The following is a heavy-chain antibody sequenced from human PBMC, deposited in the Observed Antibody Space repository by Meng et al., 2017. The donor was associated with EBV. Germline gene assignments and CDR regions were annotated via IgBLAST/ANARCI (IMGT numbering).Heavy chain of an antibody. CDR2: INPNSGRT. J-gene: IGHJ4*02. Sequence: VRRVQAWADVKEPGDAVKYPCKASGYTFTVYYMHWVRQAPGQGLEWMGRINPNSGRTNYAQKFQGRVTMTRDTSISTAYMELSRLRSDDTAVYYCARVGTAVAGTGDYWGQGTLVTVSS. CDR3: ARVGTAVAGTGDY. CDR1: GYTFTVYY. D-gene: IGHD6-19*01. V-gene: IGHV1-2*06.